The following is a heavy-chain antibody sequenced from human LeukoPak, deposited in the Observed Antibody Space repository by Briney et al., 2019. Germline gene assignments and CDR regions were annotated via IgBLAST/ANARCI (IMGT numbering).Heavy chain of an antibody. V-gene: IGHV4-4*07. Sequence: SETLSLTCTVSGDFISSYYWNWIRQPAGKGLEWIGRIYTSGNTNYNPSLKSRVSMSVDPSKNEFSLRLSSVTAADMAVYYCARAGVEMVTMNLDIWGQGTMVTVSS. CDR1: GDFISSYY. J-gene: IGHJ3*02. D-gene: IGHD5-24*01. CDR2: IYTSGNT. CDR3: ARAGVEMVTMNLDI.